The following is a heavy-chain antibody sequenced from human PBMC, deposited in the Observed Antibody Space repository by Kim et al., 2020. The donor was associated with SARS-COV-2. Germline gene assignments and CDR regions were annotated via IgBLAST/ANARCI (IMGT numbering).Heavy chain of an antibody. CDR3: ARDHFGELNFDY. D-gene: IGHD3-10*01. CDR2: IYYSGST. CDR1: GGSISSYY. V-gene: IGHV4-59*13. J-gene: IGHJ4*02. Sequence: SETLSLTCTVSGGSISSYYWSWIRQPPGKGLEWIGYIYYSGSTNYNPSLKSRVTISVDTSKNQFSLKLSSVTAADTAVYYCARDHFGELNFDYWGQGTLVTVSS.